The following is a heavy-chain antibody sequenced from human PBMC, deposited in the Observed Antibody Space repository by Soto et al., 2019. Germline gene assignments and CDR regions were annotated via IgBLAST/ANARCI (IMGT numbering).Heavy chain of an antibody. CDR3: ARAPYDFWSGYSNAFDI. CDR2: INSDGSST. V-gene: IGHV3-74*01. CDR1: GFTFSSYW. D-gene: IGHD3-3*01. Sequence: EVQLVESGGGLVQPGGSLRLSCAASGFTFSSYWMHWVRQARGKGLVWVSRINSDGSSTSYADSVKGRFTISRENAKNTLDLQMNSLRAEDTAVYYCARAPYDFWSGYSNAFDIWGQGTMVTVSS. J-gene: IGHJ3*02.